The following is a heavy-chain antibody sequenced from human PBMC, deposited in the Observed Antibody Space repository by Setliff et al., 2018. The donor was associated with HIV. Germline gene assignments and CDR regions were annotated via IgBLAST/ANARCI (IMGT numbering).Heavy chain of an antibody. CDR2: INSYNGNT. CDR1: GYTFTTYG. Sequence: RASVKVSCKASGYTFTTYGVNWVRQAPGQGLEWMGWINSYNGNTKFAQKFQDRVTMTTDTSTTTAFMELRSLKADDTGTYYCSRSGVPPYDYYGMDVWGQGTTVTVSS. J-gene: IGHJ6*02. D-gene: IGHD3-16*01. CDR3: SRSGVPPYDYYGMDV. V-gene: IGHV1-18*04.